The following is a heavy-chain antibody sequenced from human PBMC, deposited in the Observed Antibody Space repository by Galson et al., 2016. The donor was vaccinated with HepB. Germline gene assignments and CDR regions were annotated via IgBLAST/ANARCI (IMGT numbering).Heavy chain of an antibody. V-gene: IGHV4-4*02. Sequence: SETLSLTCDVSGASITSSNWWSWVRQPPGKGLDWIGEIHHGGTTNYDPSLMSRVTMSVDKSKSQLSLKLSSVSAADTAVYFCARHMAMSGTRGFDMWGQGTMVTVSS. CDR3: ARHMAMSGTRGFDM. J-gene: IGHJ3*02. CDR1: GASITSSNW. CDR2: IHHGGTT. D-gene: IGHD6-19*01.